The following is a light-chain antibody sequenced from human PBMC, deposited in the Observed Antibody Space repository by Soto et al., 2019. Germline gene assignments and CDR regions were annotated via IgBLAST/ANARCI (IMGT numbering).Light chain of an antibody. CDR1: SSNIGAGYD. CDR2: GNN. Sequence: QAVVTQPPSVSGAPGQRVTISCIGRSSNIGAGYDVHWYQQLPGIAPKLLIYGNNNRPSGVPDRFSGSKSVTSASLAITGLQAEDEADYYCQSYDSSLSGSNWVFGGGTKLTVL. V-gene: IGLV1-40*01. J-gene: IGLJ3*02. CDR3: QSYDSSLSGSNWV.